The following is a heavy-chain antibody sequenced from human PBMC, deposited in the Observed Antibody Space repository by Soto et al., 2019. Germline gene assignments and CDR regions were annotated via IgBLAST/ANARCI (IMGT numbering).Heavy chain of an antibody. CDR1: GGSVSSGSYY. J-gene: IGHJ4*02. CDR2: VYYSGST. V-gene: IGHV4-61*01. CDR3: ARVQNWNFLFDY. Sequence: SETLSLTCTVSGGSVSSGSYYWSWIRQPPGKGLEWIGYVYYSGSTNSNPSLKSRVTISVDTSKNQFSLKLSSVTAADTAVYYCARVQNWNFLFDYWGQGTLVTVSS. D-gene: IGHD1-7*01.